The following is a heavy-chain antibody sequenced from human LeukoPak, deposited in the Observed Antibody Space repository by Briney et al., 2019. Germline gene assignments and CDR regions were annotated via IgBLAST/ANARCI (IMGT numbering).Heavy chain of an antibody. CDR3: ARGAFWSAYSGVDY. V-gene: IGHV4-61*02. J-gene: IGHJ4*02. CDR2: IYTSGST. Sequence: PSQTLSLTCTVSGGSISSGSYYWSWIRQPAGQGLEWIGRIYTSGSTNYNPSLKSRVTISVDTSKNQFSLKLSSVTAADTAVYYCARGAFWSAYSGVDYWGQGTLVTVSS. CDR1: GGSISSGSYY. D-gene: IGHD3-3*01.